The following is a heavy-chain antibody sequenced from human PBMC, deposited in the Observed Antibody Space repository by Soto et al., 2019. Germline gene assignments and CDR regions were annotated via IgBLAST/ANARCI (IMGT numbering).Heavy chain of an antibody. D-gene: IGHD5-12*01. CDR2: ISYDGSNK. CDR3: AKDRDGYMYYYGMDV. J-gene: IGHJ6*02. CDR1: GFTFSSYA. V-gene: IGHV3-30-3*01. Sequence: PGGSLRLSCAASGFTFSSYAMHWVRQAPGKGLEWVAVISYDGSNKYYADSVKGRFTISRDNSKNTLYLQMNSLRAEDTAVYYCAKDRDGYMYYYGMDVWGQGTTVTVSS.